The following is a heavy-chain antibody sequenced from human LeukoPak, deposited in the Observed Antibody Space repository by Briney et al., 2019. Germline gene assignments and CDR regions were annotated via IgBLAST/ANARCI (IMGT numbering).Heavy chain of an antibody. V-gene: IGHV3-9*01. CDR2: ISWNSGSI. CDR3: AKDVEGIAAAGLDY. Sequence: GGSLRLSCAASGFTFDDYAMHWVRQAPRKGLEWVSGISWNSGSIGYADSVKGRFTISRDNAKNSLYLQMNSLRAEDTALYYCAKDVEGIAAAGLDYWGQGTLVTVSS. J-gene: IGHJ4*02. D-gene: IGHD6-13*01. CDR1: GFTFDDYA.